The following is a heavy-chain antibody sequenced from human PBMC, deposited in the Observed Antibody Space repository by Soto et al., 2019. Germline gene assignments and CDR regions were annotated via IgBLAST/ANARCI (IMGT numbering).Heavy chain of an antibody. Sequence: QITSKESGPTLVKPTQTLTLTCTFSGFSLSTSGVGVGWIRQPPGKALEWLALIYWDDDKRYSPSLKSRLTITKDTSKNQVVLTMTNMDPVDTATYYCALAYYYGSGSYFTYYFDYWGQGTLVTVSS. CDR2: IYWDDDK. CDR1: GFSLSTSGVG. CDR3: ALAYYYGSGSYFTYYFDY. V-gene: IGHV2-5*02. J-gene: IGHJ4*02. D-gene: IGHD3-10*01.